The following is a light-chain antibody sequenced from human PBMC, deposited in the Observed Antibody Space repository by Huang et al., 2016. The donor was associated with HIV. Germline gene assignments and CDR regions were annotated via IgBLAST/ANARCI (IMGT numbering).Light chain of an antibody. CDR1: QDISDY. V-gene: IGKV1-33*01. CDR3: QQYDSLPYT. Sequence: GDRVTITCQASQDISDYLNWYQQKPEKAPKLLIYGALNLETGVPSRFSGIGSGTHFIFTISSLQPEDIATYYCQQYDSLPYTFGQGSKLEVK. J-gene: IGKJ2*01. CDR2: GAL.